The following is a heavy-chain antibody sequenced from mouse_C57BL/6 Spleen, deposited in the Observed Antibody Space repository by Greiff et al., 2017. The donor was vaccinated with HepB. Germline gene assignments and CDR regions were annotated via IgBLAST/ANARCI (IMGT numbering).Heavy chain of an antibody. CDR1: GFTFSDYY. D-gene: IGHD1-1*01. CDR2: INYDGSST. V-gene: IGHV5-16*01. CDR3: AREPSYGSSPGYFDY. J-gene: IGHJ2*01. Sequence: EVKLVESEGGLVQPGSSMKLSCTASGFTFSDYYMAWVRQVPEKGLEWVANINYDGSSTYYLDSLKSRFIISRDNAKNILYLQMSSLKSEDTATYYCAREPSYGSSPGYFDYWGQGTTLTVSS.